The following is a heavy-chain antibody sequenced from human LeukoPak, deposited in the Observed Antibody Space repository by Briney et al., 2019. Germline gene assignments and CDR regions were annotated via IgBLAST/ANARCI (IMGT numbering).Heavy chain of an antibody. CDR1: GFTFSSYW. Sequence: GGSQRLSCAASGFTFSSYWMSWVRQAPGKGLEWVANIKQDGSEKYYVDSVKGRFTISRDNAKNSLYLQMNSLRAEDTAVYYCARDFSIAVAGSTSYYYYGMDVWGQGTTVTVSS. CDR2: IKQDGSEK. D-gene: IGHD6-19*01. CDR3: ARDFSIAVAGSTSYYYYGMDV. V-gene: IGHV3-7*01. J-gene: IGHJ6*02.